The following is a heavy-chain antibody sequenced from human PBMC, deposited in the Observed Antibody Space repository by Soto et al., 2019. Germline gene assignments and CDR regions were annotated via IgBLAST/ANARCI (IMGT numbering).Heavy chain of an antibody. J-gene: IGHJ4*02. V-gene: IGHV4-31*03. Sequence: PSETLSLTCTVSGGSISSGGYYWSWIRQHPGKGLEWIGYIYYSGSTYYNPSLKSRVTISVDTSKNQFSLKLSSVTAADTAVYYCASQTTVTSPFDYWGQGTLVTVSS. CDR2: IYYSGST. D-gene: IGHD4-17*01. CDR1: GGSISSGGYY. CDR3: ASQTTVTSPFDY.